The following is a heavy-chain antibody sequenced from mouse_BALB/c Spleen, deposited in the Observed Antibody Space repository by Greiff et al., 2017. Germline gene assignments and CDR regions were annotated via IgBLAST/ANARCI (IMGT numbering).Heavy chain of an antibody. CDR3: ARYRGSSYWYFDV. CDR2: ISYSGST. D-gene: IGHD1-1*01. J-gene: IGHJ1*01. V-gene: IGHV3-8*02. CDR1: GDSITSGY. Sequence: EVKLQESGPSLVKPSQTLSLTCSVTGDSITSGYWNWIRKFPGNKLEYMGYISYSGSTYYNPSLKSRISSTRDTSKNQYYLQLNSVTTEDTATYYCARYRGSSYWYFDVWGAGTTVTVSS.